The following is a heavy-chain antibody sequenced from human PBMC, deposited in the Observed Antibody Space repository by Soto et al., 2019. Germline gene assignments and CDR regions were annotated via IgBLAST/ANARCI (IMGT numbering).Heavy chain of an antibody. D-gene: IGHD3-10*01. CDR3: AREPVRYYYGSGSYYPYGMDV. V-gene: IGHV4-34*01. Sequence: SETLSLTCAVYGGSFSGYYWSWIRQPPGKGLEWIGEINHSGSTNYNPSLKSRVTISVDTSKNQFSLKLSSVTAADTAVYYCAREPVRYYYGSGSYYPYGMDVWGQGTTVTVSS. CDR1: GGSFSGYY. J-gene: IGHJ6*02. CDR2: INHSGST.